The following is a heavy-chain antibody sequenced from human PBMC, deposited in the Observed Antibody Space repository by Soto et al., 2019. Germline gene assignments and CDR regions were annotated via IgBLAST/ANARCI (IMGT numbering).Heavy chain of an antibody. V-gene: IGHV3-48*01. Sequence: PGGSLRLSCAASGFTFSSYSMNWVRQAPGKGLEWVSYISSSSSTIYYADSVKGRFTISRDNAKNSLYLQMNSLRAEDTAVYYCARDLKPLTDSSGYYEYWGQGTLVTVSS. J-gene: IGHJ4*02. D-gene: IGHD3-22*01. CDR1: GFTFSSYS. CDR3: ARDLKPLTDSSGYYEY. CDR2: ISSSSSTI.